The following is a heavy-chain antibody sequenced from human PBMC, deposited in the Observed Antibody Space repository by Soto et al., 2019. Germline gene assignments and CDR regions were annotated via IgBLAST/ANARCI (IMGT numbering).Heavy chain of an antibody. D-gene: IGHD3-10*01. V-gene: IGHV1-18*01. CDR2: ISVDNGDT. J-gene: IGHJ6*03. Sequence: QVELVQSGAEVKKPGASVTVSCKASGYTFRSHGISWVRQAPGQGLEWMGWISVDNGDTNYAQKLQGRVTVTTDTSTSTAYMELRSLRSEDTAVYYCARMVRGSNIDYYHYMDVWGKGTPVTVSS. CDR3: ARMVRGSNIDYYHYMDV. CDR1: GYTFRSHG.